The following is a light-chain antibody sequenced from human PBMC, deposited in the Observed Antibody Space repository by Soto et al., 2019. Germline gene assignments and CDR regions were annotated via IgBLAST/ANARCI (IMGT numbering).Light chain of an antibody. CDR1: QSVSSN. CDR2: GAS. J-gene: IGKJ4*01. CDR3: QQYNNWPLT. Sequence: LLTKSPASLSVSLGYRATLSCRASQSVSSNLAWYQQKPGQAPRLLIYGASTRATGIPARFSGSGSGTEFTLTISSLQSEDFAVYSCQQYNNWPLTFGGGTKVDI. V-gene: IGKV3-15*01.